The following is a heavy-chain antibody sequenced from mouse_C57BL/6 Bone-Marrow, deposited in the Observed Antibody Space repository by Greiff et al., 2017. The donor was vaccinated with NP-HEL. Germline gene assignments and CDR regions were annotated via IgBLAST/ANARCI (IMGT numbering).Heavy chain of an antibody. CDR2: IDPSDSYT. D-gene: IGHD2-14*01. CDR3: ARGTGHWFAY. CDR1: GYTFTSYW. V-gene: IGHV1-69*01. Sequence: QVQLQQPGAELVMPGASVKLSCKASGYTFTSYWMHWVKQRPGQGLEWIGEIDPSDSYTNYNQKFKGKSTLTVDKSSSTAYMQLSSLASADYAGYYCARGTGHWFAYWGQGTLVTVSA. J-gene: IGHJ3*01.